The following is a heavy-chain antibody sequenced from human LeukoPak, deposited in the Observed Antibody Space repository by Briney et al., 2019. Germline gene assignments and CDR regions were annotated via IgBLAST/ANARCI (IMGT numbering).Heavy chain of an antibody. J-gene: IGHJ5*02. CDR3: ASRLRYSSSGDDP. D-gene: IGHD6-13*01. Sequence: SETLSLTCAVYGVSFSGYYWSWIRQPPGKGLEWIGEINHSGSTNYNPSLKSRVTISVDTSKNQFSLKLSSVTAADTAVYYCASRLRYSSSGDDPWGQGTLVTVSS. CDR2: INHSGST. V-gene: IGHV4-34*01. CDR1: GVSFSGYY.